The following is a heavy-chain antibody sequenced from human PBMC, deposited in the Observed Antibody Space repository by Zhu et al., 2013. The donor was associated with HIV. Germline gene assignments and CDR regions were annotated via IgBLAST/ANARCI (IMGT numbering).Heavy chain of an antibody. Sequence: GYIFSQNYIYWVRQTSGQGFEWMGWMNPDTGGTRIAQKFRGRASLTRDTSMTTAYLELRGLTSDDMGVYYCARGPVVGVGGDWFDPWGQGTPVIVSS. CDR2: MNPDTGGT. V-gene: IGHV1-2*02. CDR3: ARGPVVGVGGDWFDP. J-gene: IGHJ5*02. CDR1: GYIFSQNY. D-gene: IGHD1-26*01.